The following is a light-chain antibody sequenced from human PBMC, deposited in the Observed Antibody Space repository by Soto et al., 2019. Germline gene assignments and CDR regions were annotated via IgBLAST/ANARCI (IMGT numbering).Light chain of an antibody. V-gene: IGKV3-15*01. CDR3: QQYNNWPPT. CDR1: QSVSSN. J-gene: IGKJ5*01. CDR2: GAS. Sequence: IVMTQSPATLSVSPGERATLSCRASQSVSSNLAWYQQKPGQAPRLLIYGASTRATGIPARFSGSGSGTEFTLTISSPQSEDFAVYYCQQYNNWPPTFGQGTRLEIK.